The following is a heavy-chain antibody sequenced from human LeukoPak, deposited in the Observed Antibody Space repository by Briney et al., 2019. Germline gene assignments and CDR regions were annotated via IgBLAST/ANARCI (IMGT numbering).Heavy chain of an antibody. CDR3: ARDILLWCGESQYYFDY. CDR2: IYYSGST. D-gene: IGHD3-10*01. V-gene: IGHV4-39*07. J-gene: IGHJ4*02. Sequence: PSETLSLTCTVSGGSISSSSYYWGWIRQPPGKGLEWIGSIYYSGSTYYNPSLKSRVTISVDTSKNQFSLKLSSVTAADTAVYYCARDILLWCGESQYYFDYWGQGTLVTVSS. CDR1: GGSISSSSYY.